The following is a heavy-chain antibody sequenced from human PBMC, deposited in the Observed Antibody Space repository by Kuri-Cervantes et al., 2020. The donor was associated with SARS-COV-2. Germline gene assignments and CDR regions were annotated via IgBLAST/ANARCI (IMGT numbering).Heavy chain of an antibody. Sequence: GGSLRLSCAASGFTFSSYSMNWVRQAPGKGLEWVAVISYDGSNKYYADSVEGRFTISRDNSKNTLYLQMNSLRAEDTAVYYCAKDLEQQLDSHYGMDVWGQGTTVTVSS. CDR3: AKDLEQQLDSHYGMDV. CDR1: GFTFSSYS. D-gene: IGHD6-13*01. CDR2: ISYDGSNK. V-gene: IGHV3-30*18. J-gene: IGHJ6*02.